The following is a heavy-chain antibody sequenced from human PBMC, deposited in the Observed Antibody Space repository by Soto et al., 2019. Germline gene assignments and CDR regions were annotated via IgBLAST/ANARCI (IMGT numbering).Heavy chain of an antibody. Sequence: QVQLQQSGPGLVKPSQTLSLTCDISGDSVSSNSAGWNWIRQTPSRGLEWLGRTYYRSTWYNNYAVSVKSRVSVNPDTAKSQFSLQLNSVTPEDTAVYYCARGSWDDVSGHYYMDVWGKGTTVTVSS. J-gene: IGHJ6*03. CDR3: ARGSWDDVSGHYYMDV. D-gene: IGHD1-1*01. CDR2: TYYRSTWYN. CDR1: GDSVSSNSAG. V-gene: IGHV6-1*01.